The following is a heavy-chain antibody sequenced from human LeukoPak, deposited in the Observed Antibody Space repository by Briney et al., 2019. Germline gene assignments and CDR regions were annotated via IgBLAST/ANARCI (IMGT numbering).Heavy chain of an antibody. CDR2: ISGDGGDT. CDR1: GFPFGDHA. D-gene: IGHD3-3*01. V-gene: IGHV3-43*02. J-gene: IGHJ4*02. CDR3: AKDEWFIYRADFILDY. Sequence: GGSLRLSCAASGFPFGDHAMHWVRQAPGKGLEWVSPISGDGGDTYYADSVKGRFTISRDNSKNSLYLQMNSLRAEDSALYYCAKDEWFIYRADFILDYWGQGTLVTVSS.